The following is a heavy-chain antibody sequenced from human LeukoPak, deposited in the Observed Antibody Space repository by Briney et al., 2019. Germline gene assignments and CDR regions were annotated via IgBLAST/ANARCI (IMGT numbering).Heavy chain of an antibody. J-gene: IGHJ4*02. CDR3: AKSYRGSYIRTLYY. D-gene: IGHD1-26*01. CDR2: IWYDGSNK. Sequence: GRSLRLSCAASGFTFSSYGMHWVRQAPGKGLEWVAVIWYDGSNKYYADSVKGRFTISRDNSKNTLYLQMNSLRAEDTAVYYCAKSYRGSYIRTLYYWGQGTLVTVSS. V-gene: IGHV3-33*06. CDR1: GFTFSSYG.